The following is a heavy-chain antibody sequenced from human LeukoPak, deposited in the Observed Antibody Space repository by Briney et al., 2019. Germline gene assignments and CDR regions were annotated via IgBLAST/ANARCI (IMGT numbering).Heavy chain of an antibody. CDR2: IYYSGST. CDR1: GGSISSYY. Sequence: SETLSLTCTVSGGSISSYYWSWIRQPPGKGLEWIGYIYYSGSTNYNPSLKRRVTISLDTSNNQFSLQLSSVPAADTAVYYCSAVSNYDLVWIVYRGQGALGTVSS. D-gene: IGHD4-11*01. V-gene: IGHV4-59*01. J-gene: IGHJ4*02. CDR3: SAVSNYDLVWIVY.